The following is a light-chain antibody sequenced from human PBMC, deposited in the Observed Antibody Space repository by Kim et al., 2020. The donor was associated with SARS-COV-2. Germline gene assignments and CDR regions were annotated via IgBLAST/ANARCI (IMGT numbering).Light chain of an antibody. Sequence: GQSITISCTGTSSDVGSYTYVSWYQQHPGKAPKLMIYDVNKRPSGVSDRFSGSKSGNTASLTISGLQAEDEADYYCSSYRSSNTWVFGGGTRLTVL. CDR1: SSDVGSYTY. V-gene: IGLV2-14*04. CDR2: DVN. J-gene: IGLJ3*02. CDR3: SSYRSSNTWV.